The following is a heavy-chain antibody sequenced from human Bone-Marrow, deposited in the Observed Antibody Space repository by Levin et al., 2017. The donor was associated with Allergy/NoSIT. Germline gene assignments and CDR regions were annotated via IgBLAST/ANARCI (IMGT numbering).Heavy chain of an antibody. CDR2: IDQHGSTT. V-gene: IGHV3-7*01. D-gene: IGHD2-21*02. Sequence: PGGSLRLSCAASGFTYWMNWVHQAPGKGLEWVATIDQHGSTTYYVDSVKGRFTISRDNARNSLFLQMDNLRAEDTALYYCVKDRGYDCFTDWGQGTLVTVSS. CDR1: GFTYW. J-gene: IGHJ4*02. CDR3: VKDRGYDCFTD.